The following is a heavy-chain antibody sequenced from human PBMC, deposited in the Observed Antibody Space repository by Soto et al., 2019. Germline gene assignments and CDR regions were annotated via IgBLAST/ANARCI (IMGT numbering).Heavy chain of an antibody. D-gene: IGHD5-12*01. J-gene: IGHJ4*02. CDR2: INHSGST. Sequence: SETLSLTCAVYGGSFSGYYWSWIRQPPGKGLEWIGEINHSGSTNYNPSLKSRVTISVDTSKNQFSLKLSSVTAADTAVYYCARGQKWLRFPQAWGQGTLVTVSS. V-gene: IGHV4-34*01. CDR1: GGSFSGYY. CDR3: ARGQKWLRFPQA.